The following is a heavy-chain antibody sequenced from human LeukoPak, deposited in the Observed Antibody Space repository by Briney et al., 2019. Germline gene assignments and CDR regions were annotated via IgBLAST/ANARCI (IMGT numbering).Heavy chain of an antibody. CDR3: ARDRGDSSSWYSFDY. J-gene: IGHJ4*02. CDR1: GGTFSSYA. CDR2: IIPIFGTA. V-gene: IGHV1-69*13. D-gene: IGHD6-13*01. Sequence: ASVKVSCKASGGTFSSYAISWVRQAPGQGLEWMGGIIPIFGTANYAQKFQGRVTITADESTSTAYMELSSLRSEDTAVYYCARDRGDSSSWYSFDYGGQEPLVTVSS.